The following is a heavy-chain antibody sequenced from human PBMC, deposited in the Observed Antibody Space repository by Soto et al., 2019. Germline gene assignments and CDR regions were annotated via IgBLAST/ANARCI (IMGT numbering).Heavy chain of an antibody. J-gene: IGHJ5*02. CDR1: GYTFTGYY. V-gene: IGHV1-2*04. CDR2: INPNSGGT. CDR3: ARSYPIYSSGYWIRFDP. Sequence: QVQLVQSGAEVKKPGASVKVSCKASGYTFTGYYMHWVRQAPGQGLEWMGWINPNSGGTNYAQKCQGWVTMTRDTSISTAYMELSRLRSDDTAVYYCARSYPIYSSGYWIRFDPWGQGTLVTVSS. D-gene: IGHD6-19*01.